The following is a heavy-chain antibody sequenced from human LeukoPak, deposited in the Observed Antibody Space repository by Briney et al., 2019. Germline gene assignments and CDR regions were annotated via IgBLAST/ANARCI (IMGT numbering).Heavy chain of an antibody. Sequence: ASVKVSCKASGYTFTSYDINWVRQATGQGLGWMGWMNPNSGNTGYAQKFQGRVTMTRNTSISTAYMELSSLRSEDTAVYYCARGLGAYCGGDCYSSDAFDIWGQGTMVTVSS. D-gene: IGHD2-21*02. CDR1: GYTFTSYD. J-gene: IGHJ3*02. CDR3: ARGLGAYCGGDCYSSDAFDI. CDR2: MNPNSGNT. V-gene: IGHV1-8*01.